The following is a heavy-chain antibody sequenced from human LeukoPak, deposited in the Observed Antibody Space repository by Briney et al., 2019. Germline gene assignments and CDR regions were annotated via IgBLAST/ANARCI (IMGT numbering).Heavy chain of an antibody. V-gene: IGHV4-61*08. CDR1: GGSISSGGYY. CDR2: IYYIGST. D-gene: IGHD2-15*01. CDR3: ARTKLYCSGGSCYSSLDY. J-gene: IGHJ4*02. Sequence: PSETLSLTCTVSGGSISSGGYYWSWIRQPPGKGLEWIGSIYYIGSTKYNPSLKSRVTISVDTSKNQFSLKLTSVTAADTALYYCARTKLYCSGGSCYSSLDYWGQGTLVTVSS.